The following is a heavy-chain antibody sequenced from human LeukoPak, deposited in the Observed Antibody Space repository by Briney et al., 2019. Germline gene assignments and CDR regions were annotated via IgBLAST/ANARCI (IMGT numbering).Heavy chain of an antibody. V-gene: IGHV4-34*01. J-gene: IGHJ5*02. D-gene: IGHD3-10*01. CDR1: GGSFSGYY. CDR2: INHSGST. CDR3: ARSCRVRGVGFDP. Sequence: PSETLSLTCAVYGGSFSGYYWSWIRQPPGKGLEWIGEINHSGSTNYNPSLKSRVTMSVDTSKNQFSLKLSSVTAADTAVYYCARSCRVRGVGFDPWGQGTLVTVSS.